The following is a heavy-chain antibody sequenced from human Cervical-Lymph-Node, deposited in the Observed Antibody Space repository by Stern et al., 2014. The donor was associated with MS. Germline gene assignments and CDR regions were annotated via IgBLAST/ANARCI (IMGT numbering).Heavy chain of an antibody. CDR2: IYHSGRI. CDR1: GDSISSSHW. J-gene: IGHJ5*01. V-gene: IGHV4-4*02. Sequence: QLQLQESGPGLVKPSGTLSLTCDVSGDSISSSHWWSWVRQPPGKGLEWIGEIYHSGRINYNPSLKSRATISADESKNQISLKLSSDCARDGNPIIHSNWFDSWGQGILVTVSS. CDR3: SNWFDS. D-gene: IGHD1-14*01.